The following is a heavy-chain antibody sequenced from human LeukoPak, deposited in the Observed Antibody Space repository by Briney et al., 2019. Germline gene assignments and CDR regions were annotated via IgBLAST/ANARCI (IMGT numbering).Heavy chain of an antibody. D-gene: IGHD5-24*01. V-gene: IGHV3-30-3*01. CDR1: RFSFSSYT. CDR2: ISFDGNNK. J-gene: IGHJ4*02. CDR3: AKEMASPNTHFDF. Sequence: GGSLRLSCAASRFSFSSYTMHWVRQAPGKGLEWVAVISFDGNNKHYADSVKGRFTISRGNSKKTVHLEMNSLRTDDTAVYYCAKEMASPNTHFDFWGQGTLVTVSS.